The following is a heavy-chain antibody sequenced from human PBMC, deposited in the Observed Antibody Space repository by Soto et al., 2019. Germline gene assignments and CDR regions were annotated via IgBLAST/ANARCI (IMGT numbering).Heavy chain of an antibody. D-gene: IGHD4-17*01. CDR1: GFTFSSYA. J-gene: IGHJ6*02. CDR3: ASLVSYGDHTGYYYYGMDV. V-gene: IGHV3-30-3*01. Sequence: QVQLVESGGGVVQPGRSLRLSCAASGFTFSSYAMHWVRQAPGKGLEWVAVISYDGSNKYYADSVKGRFTISRDNSKNTLYLQMNSLRAEDTAVYYCASLVSYGDHTGYYYYGMDVWGQGTTVTVSS. CDR2: ISYDGSNK.